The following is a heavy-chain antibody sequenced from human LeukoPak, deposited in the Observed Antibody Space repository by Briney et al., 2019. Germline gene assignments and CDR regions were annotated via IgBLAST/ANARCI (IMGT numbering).Heavy chain of an antibody. CDR1: GYTFTGYY. V-gene: IGHV1-2*02. D-gene: IGHD5-12*01. CDR3: ARVGYDSASDAFDI. CDR2: INPNSGGT. Sequence: GASVKVSCKASGYTFTGYYMHWVRQAPGQGLEWMGWINPNSGGTNYAQKFRGRVTMTRDTSISTAYMELSRLRSDDTAVYYCARVGYDSASDAFDIWGQGTMVTVSS. J-gene: IGHJ3*02.